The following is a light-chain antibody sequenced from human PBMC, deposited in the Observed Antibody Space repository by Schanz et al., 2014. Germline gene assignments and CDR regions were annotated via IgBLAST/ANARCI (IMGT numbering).Light chain of an antibody. CDR3: QQHNSWPRT. J-gene: IGKJ1*01. Sequence: EIVLTQSPGTLSLSPGERATLSCRASQSVSSSYLAWYQQKPGQAPRLLIYGASTRATGIPARFSGSGSGTEFTLTISSLQSEDFAVYYCQQHNSWPRTFGQGTKVEI. V-gene: IGKV3-15*01. CDR2: GAS. CDR1: QSVSSSY.